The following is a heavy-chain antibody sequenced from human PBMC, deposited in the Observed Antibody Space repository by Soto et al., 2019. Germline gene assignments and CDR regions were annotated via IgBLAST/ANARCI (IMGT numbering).Heavy chain of an antibody. V-gene: IGHV3-23*01. Sequence: PGGSRRLSSAAAGLTFSSYAMRWLPQAPGKGLDSVSAISGSGPSTYYADGVTPPFHISRDTSKHTLYLQMNSLRAEDTAVYYCAKVLWDRGGFFDYWGQGTLVTVSS. CDR3: AKVLWDRGGFFDY. D-gene: IGHD3-16*01. J-gene: IGHJ4*02. CDR2: ISGSGPST. CDR1: GLTFSSYA.